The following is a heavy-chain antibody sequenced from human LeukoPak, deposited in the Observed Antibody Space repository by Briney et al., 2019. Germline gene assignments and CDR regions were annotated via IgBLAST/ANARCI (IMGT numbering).Heavy chain of an antibody. D-gene: IGHD5-24*01. V-gene: IGHV3-23*01. CDR3: AKVVRWPGWFDP. CDR2: ISGNGGNT. Sequence: GGSLRLSCAASGFTFSGSAMIWVRQSPGPGLEGVSIISGNGGNTYYADSVKGRFTISRDNPKNTMYLQMDSLRADDTAVYYCAKVVRWPGWFDPWGQGTLVTVSS. CDR1: GFTFSGSA. J-gene: IGHJ5*02.